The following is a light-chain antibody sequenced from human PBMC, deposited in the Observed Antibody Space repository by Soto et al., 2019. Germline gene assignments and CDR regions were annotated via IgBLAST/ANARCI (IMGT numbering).Light chain of an antibody. CDR1: QSISTN. CDR2: GAS. V-gene: IGKV3-15*01. Sequence: EIVMTQSPVTLTVSPGERATLYCRASQSISTNLAWHQQKPGQAPRLLIYGASTRATGIPARFSGSGSGTEFTLTISSLQSEDLAVYYGQQFNNWPWTFGQGTKVEI. J-gene: IGKJ1*01. CDR3: QQFNNWPWT.